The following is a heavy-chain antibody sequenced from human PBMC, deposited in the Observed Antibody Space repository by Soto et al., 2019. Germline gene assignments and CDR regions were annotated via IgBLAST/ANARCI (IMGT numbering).Heavy chain of an antibody. D-gene: IGHD3-22*01. CDR2: ISYGGGTT. J-gene: IGHJ4*02. CDR3: AKNPGYYYDSTGYHFDY. Sequence: GGSLRLSCAASEFTFSNYAMSWVRQAPGKGLEWVSAISYGGGTTYYADTVKGRFTISRDNSKNTLYLQMNSLRAEDTAVYYCAKNPGYYYDSTGYHFDYWGQGTLVTVSS. V-gene: IGHV3-23*01. CDR1: EFTFSNYA.